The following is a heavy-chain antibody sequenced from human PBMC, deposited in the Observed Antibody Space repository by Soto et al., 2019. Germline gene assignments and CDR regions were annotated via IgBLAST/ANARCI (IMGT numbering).Heavy chain of an antibody. V-gene: IGHV2-5*02. Sequence: QITLKESGPTLVKPTQTLTLTCTFSGFSLSTSGVGVGWIRQPPGKALEWLALIYLDDDKRYSPSLKSWLTITKDTSKNPVVLTMTNMDPVDTATYYCAHSLAASNYGDYETINSFDYWGQGTLVTVSS. D-gene: IGHD4-17*01. J-gene: IGHJ4*02. CDR3: AHSLAASNYGDYETINSFDY. CDR2: IYLDDDK. CDR1: GFSLSTSGVG.